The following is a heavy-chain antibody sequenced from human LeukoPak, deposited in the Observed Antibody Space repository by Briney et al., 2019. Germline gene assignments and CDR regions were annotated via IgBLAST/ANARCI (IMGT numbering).Heavy chain of an antibody. CDR2: LNHSGST. V-gene: IGHV4-34*01. Sequence: SETLSLTCAVYGGSFSGYYWSWIRQPPGKGLEWIGELNHSGSTNYNPSLKSRVTISVDTSKNQFSLKLSSVTAADTAVYYCARGMNEDIVVVVAARKFDYWGQGTLVTVSS. CDR3: ARGMNEDIVVVVAARKFDY. D-gene: IGHD2-15*01. J-gene: IGHJ4*02. CDR1: GGSFSGYY.